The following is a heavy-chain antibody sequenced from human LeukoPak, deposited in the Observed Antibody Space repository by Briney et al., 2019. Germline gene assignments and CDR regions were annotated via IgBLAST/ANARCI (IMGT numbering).Heavy chain of an antibody. Sequence: EASVKVSCKASGYTFTGYYMHWVRQAPGQGLEWMGWINPNSGGTNYAQKFQGRVTMTRDTSISTAYMELSRLRSDDTAVYYCAREWTMMEAYYGMDVWGQGTTVTVSS. J-gene: IGHJ6*02. CDR1: GYTFTGYY. CDR2: INPNSGGT. CDR3: AREWTMMEAYYGMDV. D-gene: IGHD3-22*01. V-gene: IGHV1-2*02.